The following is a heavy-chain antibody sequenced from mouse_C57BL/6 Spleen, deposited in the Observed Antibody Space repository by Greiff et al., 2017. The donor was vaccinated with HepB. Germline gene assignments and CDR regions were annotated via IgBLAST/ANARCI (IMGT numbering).Heavy chain of an antibody. CDR2: IDPSDSYT. CDR1: GYTFTSYW. Sequence: QVQLQQPGAELVRPGTSVKLSCKASGYTFTSYWMHWVKQRPGQGLEWIGVIDPSDSYTNYNQKFKGKATLTVDTSSSTAYMQLSSLTSEDSAVYYCARRGWDDYFVEDYWGQGTTLTVSS. V-gene: IGHV1-59*01. CDR3: ARRGWDDYFVEDY. D-gene: IGHD2-4*01. J-gene: IGHJ2*01.